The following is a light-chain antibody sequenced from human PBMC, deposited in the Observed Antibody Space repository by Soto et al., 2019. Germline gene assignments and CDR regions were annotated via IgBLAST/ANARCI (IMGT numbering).Light chain of an antibody. CDR3: GSWDSSLRAYV. J-gene: IGLJ1*01. V-gene: IGLV1-51*01. CDR2: DNN. Sequence: QSVMTQPPSVSAAPGQTVTISCSGSSSNIGGKSVSWYQQLPGTAPKLLIYDNNKRPSGIPDRFSGSKSGTSATLGITGFQTGDEADYYCGSWDSSLRAYVFGTGTKLTVL. CDR1: SSNIGGKS.